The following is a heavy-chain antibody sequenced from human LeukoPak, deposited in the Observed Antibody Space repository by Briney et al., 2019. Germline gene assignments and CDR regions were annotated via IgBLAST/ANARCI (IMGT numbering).Heavy chain of an antibody. CDR2: INNSGST. J-gene: IGHJ4*02. D-gene: IGHD2-2*01. Sequence: SETLSLTCAVYGGSFSGYYWSWIRQPPGKGLEWIGEINNSGSTNYIPSLKSRVTISVDTSRNPFSLKLSSVTAAETAVYYRARGRDEEYQLLIYFDYWGQGTLVTASS. V-gene: IGHV4-34*01. CDR1: GGSFSGYY. CDR3: ARGRDEEYQLLIYFDY.